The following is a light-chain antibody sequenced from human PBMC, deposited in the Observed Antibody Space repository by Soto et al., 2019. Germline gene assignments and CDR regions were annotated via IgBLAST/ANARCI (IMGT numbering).Light chain of an antibody. CDR1: QSISNW. CDR3: QQYNSYSPRLT. CDR2: RAS. J-gene: IGKJ4*01. Sequence: DIQMTQSPSTLSASVGDRVTITCRASQSISNWLAWYQQKPGKAPKLLIYRASSLESGVPSRFSGSGSGTEFTLTISSLQPDDFGTYYCQQYNSYSPRLTFGGGTKVETK. V-gene: IGKV1-5*03.